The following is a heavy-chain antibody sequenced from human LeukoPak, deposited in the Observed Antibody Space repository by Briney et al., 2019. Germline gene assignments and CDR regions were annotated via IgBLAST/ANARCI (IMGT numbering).Heavy chain of an antibody. CDR3: TKGLSVMVFGVAPPHQ. V-gene: IGHV3-74*01. CDR2: INTDGSST. Sequence: GGSLRLSCAASGFTFSSYWMHWVRQAPGKGLVWVSRINTDGSSTSYADSVKGRFTISRDNSKDTLYLQMSSLRVEDTAVYYCTKGLSVMVFGVAPPHQWGQGTRVTVSS. J-gene: IGHJ1*01. CDR1: GFTFSSYW. D-gene: IGHD3/OR15-3a*01.